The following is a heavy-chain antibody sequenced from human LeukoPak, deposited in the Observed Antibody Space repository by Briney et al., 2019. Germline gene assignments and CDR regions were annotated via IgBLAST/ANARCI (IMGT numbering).Heavy chain of an antibody. CDR2: IIPIFGTA. Sequence: ASVKVSCKASGGTFSSYAISWVRQAPGQGLEWMGGIIPIFGTANYAQKFQGRVTITADESTSTAYMELSSLRSEDTAVYYCARASMVRGVGSFFDRNWFDPWGQGTLVTVSS. J-gene: IGHJ5*02. D-gene: IGHD3-10*01. V-gene: IGHV1-69*13. CDR3: ARASMVRGVGSFFDRNWFDP. CDR1: GGTFSSYA.